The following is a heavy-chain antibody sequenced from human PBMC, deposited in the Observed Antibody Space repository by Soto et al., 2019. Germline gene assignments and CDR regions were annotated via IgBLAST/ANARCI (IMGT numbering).Heavy chain of an antibody. CDR2: IYYSGST. V-gene: IGHV4-30-4*01. Sequence: SETLSLTCTVSGGSISSGDYYWSWIRQPPGKGLERIGYIYYSGSTYYNPSLKSRVTISVDTSKNQFSLKLSSVTAADTAVYYCARYIVATTIYYFDYWGQGTLVTVSS. CDR1: GGSISSGDYY. D-gene: IGHD5-12*01. CDR3: ARYIVATTIYYFDY. J-gene: IGHJ4*02.